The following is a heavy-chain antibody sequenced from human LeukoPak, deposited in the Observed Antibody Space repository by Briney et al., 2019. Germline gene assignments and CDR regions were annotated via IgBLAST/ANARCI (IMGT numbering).Heavy chain of an antibody. D-gene: IGHD5-18*01. CDR1: GGTFSSYA. CDR3: ASLSPDTAMVTFPYAFDI. CDR2: IIPIFGTA. J-gene: IGHJ3*02. Sequence: SVKVSCKASGGTFSSYAIRWVRQAPGQGLEWMGRIIPIFGTANYAQKFQGRVTITTDESTSTAYMELSSLRSEDTAVYYCASLSPDTAMVTFPYAFDIRGQGTMVTVSS. V-gene: IGHV1-69*05.